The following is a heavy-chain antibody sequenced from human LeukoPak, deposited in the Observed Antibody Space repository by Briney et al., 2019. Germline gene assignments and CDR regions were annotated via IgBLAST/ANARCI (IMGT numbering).Heavy chain of an antibody. Sequence: GGSLRLSCTASGFTFSSSAMHWVRQTPGKGLEWVSIIWHDGSRTYYADSVKGRFTISRDNSKNTLYLQMNSLRAEDTAVYYCARVLDTPGMSYWGQGTLVTVSS. V-gene: IGHV3-33*01. CDR3: ARVLDTPGMSY. CDR1: GFTFSSSA. CDR2: IWHDGSRT. J-gene: IGHJ4*02. D-gene: IGHD5-18*01.